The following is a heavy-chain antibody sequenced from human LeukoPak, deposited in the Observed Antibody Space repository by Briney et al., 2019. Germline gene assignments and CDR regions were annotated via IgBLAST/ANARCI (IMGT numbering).Heavy chain of an antibody. D-gene: IGHD3-3*01. CDR2: ISWDGGST. CDR1: GFTFDDYA. CDR3: AKDHTIFGVATFFDY. J-gene: IGHJ4*02. Sequence: GGSLRLSCAASGFTFDDYAMHWVRQAPGKGLEWVSLISWDGGSTYYADSVKGRFTISRDNSKNSLYLQMNSLRAEDTALYYCAKDHTIFGVATFFDYWGQGTLVTVSS. V-gene: IGHV3-43D*04.